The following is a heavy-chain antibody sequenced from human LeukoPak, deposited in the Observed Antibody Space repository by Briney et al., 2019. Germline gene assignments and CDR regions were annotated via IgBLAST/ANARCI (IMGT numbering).Heavy chain of an antibody. V-gene: IGHV3-33*01. J-gene: IGHJ4*02. CDR3: ARGITIFGVVMMDY. Sequence: GGSLRLSCAASGFTFSSYGMHWVRQAPGKGLEWVAVIWYDGSNKYYADSVKGRFTISRDNSKNTLYLQMSSLRAEDTAVYYCARGITIFGVVMMDYWGQGTLVTVSS. CDR1: GFTFSSYG. CDR2: IWYDGSNK. D-gene: IGHD3-3*01.